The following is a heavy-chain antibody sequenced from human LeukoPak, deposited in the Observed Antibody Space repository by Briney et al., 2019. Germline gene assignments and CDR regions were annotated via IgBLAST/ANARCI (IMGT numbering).Heavy chain of an antibody. V-gene: IGHV1-69*13. CDR1: GGTFSSYA. D-gene: IGHD4-17*01. CDR3: ARSTTVTEVYYYYGMDV. Sequence: SVKVSCKASGGTFSSYAISWVRQAPGQGLEWMGGIIPIFGTANYAQKFQGRVTITADESTSTAYMELSSLRSEDTAVYYCARSTTVTEVYYYYGMDVWGQGTTVTVSS. J-gene: IGHJ6*02. CDR2: IIPIFGTA.